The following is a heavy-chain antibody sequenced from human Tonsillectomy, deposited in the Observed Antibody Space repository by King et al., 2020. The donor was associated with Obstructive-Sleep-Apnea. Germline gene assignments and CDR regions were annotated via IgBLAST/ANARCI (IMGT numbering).Heavy chain of an antibody. CDR1: GYTFTNYG. D-gene: IGHD1-14*01. V-gene: IGHV1-18*04. J-gene: IGHJ3*02. CDR3: ARDHITASEDI. Sequence: LQLVQSAAEVKEPGASVKVSCKASGYTFTNYGITWVRQAPGQGLEWLGWISGYNGNTNYAQKYQGRVTMTTDTSTTTSYMELKSLRSDDTAMYYCARDHITASEDIWGQGTLVTVSS. CDR2: ISGYNGNT.